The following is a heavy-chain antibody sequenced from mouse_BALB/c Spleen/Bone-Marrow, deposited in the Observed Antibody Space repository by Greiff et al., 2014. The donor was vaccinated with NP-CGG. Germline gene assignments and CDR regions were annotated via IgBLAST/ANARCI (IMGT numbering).Heavy chain of an antibody. V-gene: IGHV1-80*01. D-gene: IGHD2-3*01. Sequence: VQLQQSGADLVRPGSSVKISCKASGYAFSNYWMNWVKQRPGQGLEWIGQIYPGDGDTNYNGKFKGKATLTADKSSSTAYMQLSCLTSEDSAVYFCARCDGYSYYFDYWGQGTTLTVSS. J-gene: IGHJ2*01. CDR2: IYPGDGDT. CDR3: ARCDGYSYYFDY. CDR1: GYAFSNYW.